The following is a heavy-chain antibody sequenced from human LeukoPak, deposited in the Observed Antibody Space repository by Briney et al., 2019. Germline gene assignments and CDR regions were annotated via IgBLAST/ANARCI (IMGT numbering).Heavy chain of an antibody. Sequence: PSETLSLTCTVSGGSISSYYWSWIRQPPGKGLEWIGYIYYSGSTNYNPSLKSRVTISVDTSKNQFSLKLSSVTAADTAVYYCARDFDFDAFDIWGQGTMVPVSS. J-gene: IGHJ3*02. CDR2: IYYSGST. D-gene: IGHD3-9*01. CDR3: ARDFDFDAFDI. V-gene: IGHV4-59*01. CDR1: GGSISSYY.